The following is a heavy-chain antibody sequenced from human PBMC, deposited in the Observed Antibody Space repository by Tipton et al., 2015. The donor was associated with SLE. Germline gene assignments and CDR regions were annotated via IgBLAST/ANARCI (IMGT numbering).Heavy chain of an antibody. V-gene: IGHV4-39*07. D-gene: IGHD6-6*01. J-gene: IGHJ3*02. CDR2: INPSGST. Sequence: PGLVKPSETLSLTCAVSGASLSSNIYFWAWIRQPPGKGLEWIGEINPSGSTNYNPSLKSRVTISVDTSKNQFSLKLISVTAADTAVYYCARSEYSISSGAFDIWGQGTGVTVSS. CDR3: ARSEYSISSGAFDI. CDR1: GASLSSNIYF.